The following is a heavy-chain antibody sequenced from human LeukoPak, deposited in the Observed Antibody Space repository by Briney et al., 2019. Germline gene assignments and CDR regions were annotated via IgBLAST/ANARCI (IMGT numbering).Heavy chain of an antibody. Sequence: PGGSLRLSCTGSGFTLSDRYMAWIRQRPGKGLEWLSYISTSDRRVYLADSVKGRFTVSRDDARKSLFLQMNSLRPDDTAVYYCARDRAVGASDSYDLWGPGTMVIVSS. V-gene: IGHV3-11*04. J-gene: IGHJ3*01. CDR2: ISTSDRRV. D-gene: IGHD4-23*01. CDR3: ARDRAVGASDSYDL. CDR1: GFTLSDRY.